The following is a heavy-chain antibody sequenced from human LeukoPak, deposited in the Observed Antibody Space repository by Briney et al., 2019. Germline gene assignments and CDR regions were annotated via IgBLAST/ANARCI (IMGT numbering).Heavy chain of an antibody. D-gene: IGHD3-16*01. CDR2: IYYSGST. CDR3: ARVWGRGIDAFDI. CDR1: GGSISSYY. J-gene: IGHJ3*02. Sequence: SETLSLTCTVSGGSISSYYWSWIRQPPGKGLEWIGYIYYSGSTNYNPPLKSRVTISVDTSKNQFSLKLSSVTAADTAVYYCARVWGRGIDAFDIWGQGTMVTVSS. V-gene: IGHV4-59*01.